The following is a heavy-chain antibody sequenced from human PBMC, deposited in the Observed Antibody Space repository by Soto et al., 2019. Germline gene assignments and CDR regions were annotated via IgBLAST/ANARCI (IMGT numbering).Heavy chain of an antibody. J-gene: IGHJ6*02. V-gene: IGHV1-69*12. CDR2: IIPIFCTA. Sequence: QVQLVQSGAEVKKPGSSVKVSCKASGGTFSSYAISWVRQAPGPVLEWMGGIIPIFCTANYAQKFQGRVTITADVSTSTAHMELSSLRSEDTAVYYCARGQLPAAILGSYYGMDVWGQGTTVTVSS. CDR1: GGTFSSYA. D-gene: IGHD2-2*01. CDR3: ARGQLPAAILGSYYGMDV.